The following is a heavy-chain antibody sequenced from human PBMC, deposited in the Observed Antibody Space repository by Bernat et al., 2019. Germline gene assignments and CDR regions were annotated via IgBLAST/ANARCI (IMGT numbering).Heavy chain of an antibody. J-gene: IGHJ4*02. D-gene: IGHD6-13*01. CDR3: AKDGDIGAAGYYFDY. Sequence: QVQLVESGGGVVQPGRSLRLSCAASGFTFISYATHWVRQAPDKGLEWVAVISNDGNNKYYTDSVKGRFTISRDNSKNTLYLQMNSLIAEDTAVYFCAKDGDIGAAGYYFDYWGQGTLVTVSS. CDR1: GFTFISYA. V-gene: IGHV3-30-3*01. CDR2: ISNDGNNK.